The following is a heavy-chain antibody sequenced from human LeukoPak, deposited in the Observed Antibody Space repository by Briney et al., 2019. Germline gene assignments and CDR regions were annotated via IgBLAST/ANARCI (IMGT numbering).Heavy chain of an antibody. CDR1: GFTFGDYA. J-gene: IGHJ4*02. CDR3: AKDECSGGSCYYY. CDR2: IRYDGTNK. V-gene: IGHV3-30*02. Sequence: GGPLSLSCSAFGFTFGDYAFHWVRPAPGKGLEWVAFIRYDGTNKYYADSVKGRFTISRDNSNNTLYLQMNSLTAEDTAVYYCAKDECSGGSCYYYWGQGTLVTVSS. D-gene: IGHD2-15*01.